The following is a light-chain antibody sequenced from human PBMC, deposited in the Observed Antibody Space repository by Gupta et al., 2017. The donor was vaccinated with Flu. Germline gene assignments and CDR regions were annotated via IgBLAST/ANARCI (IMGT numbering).Light chain of an antibody. J-gene: IGKJ5*01. CDR1: SNGYNY. V-gene: IGKV2-28*01. CDR2: MGS. Sequence: SNGYNYLDWYLQKPGQSPQLLIYMGSNRASGVPNRFRGSGSGTDFTLKISRVETEDVGVYYCMQSLQTPITFGQGTRLEIK. CDR3: MQSLQTPIT.